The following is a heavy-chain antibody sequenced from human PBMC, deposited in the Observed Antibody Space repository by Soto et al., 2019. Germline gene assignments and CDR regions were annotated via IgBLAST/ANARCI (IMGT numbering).Heavy chain of an antibody. CDR1: GFTFSMSA. CDR3: ATVHGTSRSFDC. J-gene: IGHJ4*02. CDR2: TGLNGRTT. Sequence: EVQILESGGGLVQPGGSLRLSCAASGFTFSMSAMSWVRQAPGKGLEWVSTTGLNGRTTYYADSVKGRFTVSRDNSKNTLDLQMNGLRAEDTAVYYCATVHGTSRSFDCWGQGTLGTVSS. D-gene: IGHD6-13*01. V-gene: IGHV3-23*01.